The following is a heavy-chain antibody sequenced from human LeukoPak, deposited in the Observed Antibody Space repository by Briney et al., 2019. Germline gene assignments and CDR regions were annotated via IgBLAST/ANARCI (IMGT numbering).Heavy chain of an antibody. CDR3: ARDASGPNAFDI. CDR2: IYYSGST. V-gene: IGHV4-59*01. D-gene: IGHD3-3*01. J-gene: IGHJ3*02. Sequence: PSETLSLTCTVSGGSISSYYWSWIRQPPGKGLEWIGYIYYSGSTNYNPSLKSRVTISVDTSKNQFSLKLSSVTAADTAVYYCARDASGPNAFDIWGQGTMVTVSS. CDR1: GGSISSYY.